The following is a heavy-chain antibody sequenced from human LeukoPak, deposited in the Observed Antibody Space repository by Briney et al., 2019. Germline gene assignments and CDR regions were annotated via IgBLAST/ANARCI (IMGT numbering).Heavy chain of an antibody. CDR2: IITTSDYI. CDR3: ARGGIYSRGLDY. J-gene: IGHJ4*02. CDR1: GFTFTGYS. D-gene: IGHD3-10*01. Sequence: GGSLRLSCAASGFTFTGYSMNWVRQAPGKGLEWVSSIITTSDYIHYADSLKGRVAISRDNAKNSLYLQMNSLRAEDTAIYYCARGGIYSRGLDYWGQGSLVTVSS. V-gene: IGHV3-21*01.